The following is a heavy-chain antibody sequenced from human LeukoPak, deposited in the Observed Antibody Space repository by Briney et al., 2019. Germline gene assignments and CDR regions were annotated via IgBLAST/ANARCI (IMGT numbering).Heavy chain of an antibody. J-gene: IGHJ4*02. CDR1: GSTFSSYD. D-gene: IGHD5-18*01. Sequence: GVSLRLSCAASGSTFSSYDMHWVRQATGKGLEWVSAIGTAGDTCYPGSVKGRFTISRENAKISLYLQMNSLRAGDTAVYYCARFGYSYGFDYWGQGTLVTVSS. CDR2: IGTAGDT. CDR3: ARFGYSYGFDY. V-gene: IGHV3-13*01.